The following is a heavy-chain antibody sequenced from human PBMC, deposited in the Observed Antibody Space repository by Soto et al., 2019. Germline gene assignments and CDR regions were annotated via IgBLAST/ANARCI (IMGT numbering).Heavy chain of an antibody. D-gene: IGHD3-3*01. V-gene: IGHV1-18*01. CDR3: ARDPRFLEWLRLADNWFDP. J-gene: IGHJ5*02. CDR1: GYTFTSYG. CDR2: ISAYNGNT. Sequence: ASVKVSCKASGYTFTSYGISWVRQAPGQGLEWMGWISAYNGNTNYAQKLQGRVTMTTDTSTSTAYMELRSLRSDDTAVYYCARDPRFLEWLRLADNWFDPWGQGTLVTVS.